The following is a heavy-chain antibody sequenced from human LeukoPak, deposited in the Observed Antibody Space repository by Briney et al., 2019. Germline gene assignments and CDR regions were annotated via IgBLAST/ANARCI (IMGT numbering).Heavy chain of an antibody. Sequence: PGGSLRLSCAASGFTFSSYAMSWVRRAPGKGLEWVSAISGSGGSTYYADSVKGRFNISRDNSKNTLYLQTNSLRAEDTAVYYCAKDLLLARLLLHYWGQGTLVTVSS. D-gene: IGHD3-22*01. CDR3: AKDLLLARLLLHY. V-gene: IGHV3-23*01. J-gene: IGHJ4*02. CDR1: GFTFSSYA. CDR2: ISGSGGST.